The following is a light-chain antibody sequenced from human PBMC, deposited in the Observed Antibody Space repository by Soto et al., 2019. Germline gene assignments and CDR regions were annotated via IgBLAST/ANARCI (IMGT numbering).Light chain of an antibody. V-gene: IGKV1-5*03. Sequence: DIQMTQSPSTLSASIGDRVTITCRASRNIGSWLAWYQQKAGKAPNLLIYKASTLETGVPSRFSGSASGTEFTLTISSLQPDDFATYYCQQYNYYWTFGQGTRVEIK. CDR3: QQYNYYWT. J-gene: IGKJ1*01. CDR2: KAS. CDR1: RNIGSW.